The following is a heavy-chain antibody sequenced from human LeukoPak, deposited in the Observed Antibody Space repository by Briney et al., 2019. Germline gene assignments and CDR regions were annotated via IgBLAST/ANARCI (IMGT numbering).Heavy chain of an antibody. Sequence: GGSLRLSCAASGFTFSSYVMHWVRQAPGKGLEWVAIMSYDGNNKYYADSVKGRFTISRDNSKNTLYLQMNSLRTEDTAVYYCARDRTGGGYYGSGSSTQFDDWGRGTLVTVSS. CDR1: GFTFSSYV. CDR3: ARDRTGGGYYGSGSSTQFDD. J-gene: IGHJ4*02. CDR2: MSYDGNNK. D-gene: IGHD3-10*01. V-gene: IGHV3-30*04.